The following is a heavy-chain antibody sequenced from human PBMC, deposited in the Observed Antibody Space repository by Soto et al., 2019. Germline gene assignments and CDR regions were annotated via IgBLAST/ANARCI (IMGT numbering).Heavy chain of an antibody. V-gene: IGHV1-18*01. CDR3: ARDAAKGMNDY. J-gene: IGHJ4*02. D-gene: IGHD1-20*01. Sequence: QVQLVQSGAEVKKPGASVKVSCKASGYTFTSYGISWVRQAPGQGLEWMGWISAYNGNTKYAQKLQGRVTMTTDTTTSTAYMKARSLRSNDTAVYYCARDAAKGMNDYWGQGTLVTVSS. CDR2: ISAYNGNT. CDR1: GYTFTSYG.